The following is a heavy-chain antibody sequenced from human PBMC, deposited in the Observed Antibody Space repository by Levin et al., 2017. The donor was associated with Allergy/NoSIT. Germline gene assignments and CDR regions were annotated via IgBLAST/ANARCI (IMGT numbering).Heavy chain of an antibody. J-gene: IGHJ4*02. Sequence: SETLSLTCTVSGGSIKSYYWTWIRQPPGKGLECIGDIYYTGSTNYNPSLKSRVTMSVDTSKNQFSLKLTTATAADTAVYYCARVERGYFDYWGQGILVTVSS. CDR1: GGSIKSYY. CDR2: IYYTGST. D-gene: IGHD1-1*01. CDR3: ARVERGYFDY. V-gene: IGHV4-59*01.